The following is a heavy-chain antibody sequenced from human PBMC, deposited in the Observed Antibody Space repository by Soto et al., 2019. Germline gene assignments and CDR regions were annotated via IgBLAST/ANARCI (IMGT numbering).Heavy chain of an antibody. V-gene: IGHV4-31*03. J-gene: IGHJ6*02. CDR1: GGSISSGGYY. CDR3: ARDATYYDILTGYLSGGMDV. Sequence: SETLSLTCTVSGGSISSGGYYWSWIRQHPGKGLEWIGYIYYSGSTYYNPSLKSRVTISVDTSKNQFSLKLSSVTAADTAVYYCARDATYYDILTGYLSGGMDVWGQGTTVTVSS. D-gene: IGHD3-9*01. CDR2: IYYSGST.